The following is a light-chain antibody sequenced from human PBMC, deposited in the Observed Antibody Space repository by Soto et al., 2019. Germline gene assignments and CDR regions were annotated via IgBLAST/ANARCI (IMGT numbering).Light chain of an antibody. Sequence: DIQMTQSPSSLSASVGDRVTITCRASQTITTYLNWYQQKPGKAPQLLIYGASTLQSGVPSRFTGRGSGTDFTLTISSLQPEDFATYHCQQSHSTPWTFGQGTKVEIK. V-gene: IGKV1-39*01. CDR2: GAS. CDR1: QTITTY. J-gene: IGKJ1*01. CDR3: QQSHSTPWT.